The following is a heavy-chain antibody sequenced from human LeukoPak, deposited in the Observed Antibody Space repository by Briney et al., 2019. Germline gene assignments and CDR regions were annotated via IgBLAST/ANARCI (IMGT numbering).Heavy chain of an antibody. Sequence: PGGTLRLSCAASGFTFSSYGMSWVRQAPGKGLEWVSAISGSGGSTYYADSVKGRFTISRDNSKNTLYLQMNSLRAEDTAVYYCAKDRGYSYGPTHLDYWGQGTLVTVSS. D-gene: IGHD5-18*01. CDR2: ISGSGGST. CDR1: GFTFSSYG. V-gene: IGHV3-23*01. CDR3: AKDRGYSYGPTHLDY. J-gene: IGHJ4*02.